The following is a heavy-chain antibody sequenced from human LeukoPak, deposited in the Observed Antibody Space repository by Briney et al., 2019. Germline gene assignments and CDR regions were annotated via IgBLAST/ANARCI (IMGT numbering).Heavy chain of an antibody. Sequence: SETLSLTCTVSGGSISSTSYYWGWIRQPPGKGLEWIGTIYYSGSTYYNPSLKSRVTISVDTSKNQFSLKLNAATAADTAVYYCARRYCSGGSCYSCFDYWGQGTLVTVSS. CDR2: IYYSGST. CDR3: ARRYCSGGSCYSCFDY. D-gene: IGHD2-15*01. J-gene: IGHJ4*02. CDR1: GGSISSTSYY. V-gene: IGHV4-39*01.